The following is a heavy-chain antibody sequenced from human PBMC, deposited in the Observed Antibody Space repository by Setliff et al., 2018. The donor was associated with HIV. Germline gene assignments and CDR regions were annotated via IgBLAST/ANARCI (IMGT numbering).Heavy chain of an antibody. CDR3: ATFDYGHSLGKIDY. V-gene: IGHV1-2*02. J-gene: IGHJ4*02. CDR2: INPKSGAT. Sequence: ASXKXSXXXXGKNYTGYCRHWXXKAPGQGLEWMGWINPKSGATNYTQNFQGRVTMSRDTSISTAYMELSRLKSDDTAVYFCATFDYGHSLGKIDYWGQGTLVTVSS. CDR1: GKNYTGYC. D-gene: IGHD4-17*01.